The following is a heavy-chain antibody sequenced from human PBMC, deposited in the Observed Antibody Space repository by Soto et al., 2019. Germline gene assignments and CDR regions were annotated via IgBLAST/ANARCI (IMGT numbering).Heavy chain of an antibody. J-gene: IGHJ3*02. CDR2: ISAYNGST. CDR3: ARDSDNWNDDAFDI. V-gene: IGHV1-18*01. D-gene: IGHD1-1*01. CDR1: GYTFTSYG. Sequence: ASVKVSCKASGYTFTSYGISWVRQAPGQGLEWMGWISAYNGSTNYAQKLQGRVTMTTDTSTSTAYMELRSLRSDDTAVYYCARDSDNWNDDAFDIWGQGTMVTVSS.